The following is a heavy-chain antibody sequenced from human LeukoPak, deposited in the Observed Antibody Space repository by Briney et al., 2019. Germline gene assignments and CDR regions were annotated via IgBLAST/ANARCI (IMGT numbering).Heavy chain of an antibody. V-gene: IGHV4-34*01. Sequence: SETLSLTCAVYGGSFSGYYWSWIRQPPVKGLEWIGEINHSGSTNYNPSLKSRVTISVDTSKNQFSLKLSSVTAADTAVYFCASTQKHCSSTSCHYSWGQGTLVTVSS. J-gene: IGHJ4*02. CDR3: ASTQKHCSSTSCHYS. CDR1: GGSFSGYY. CDR2: INHSGST. D-gene: IGHD2-2*01.